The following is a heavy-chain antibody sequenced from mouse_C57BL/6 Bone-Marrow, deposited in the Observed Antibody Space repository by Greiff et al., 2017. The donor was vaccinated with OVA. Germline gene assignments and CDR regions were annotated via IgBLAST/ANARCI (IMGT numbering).Heavy chain of an antibody. V-gene: IGHV5-6*01. D-gene: IGHD2-2*01. Sequence: EVKLVESGGDLVKPGGSLKLSCAASGFTFSSYGMSWVRQTPDKRLEWVATISSGGSYTYYPDSVKGRFTISRDNAKNTLYLQMSSLKSEDTAMYYCARGLWLPSDYWGQGTTLTVSS. J-gene: IGHJ2*01. CDR2: ISSGGSYT. CDR1: GFTFSSYG. CDR3: ARGLWLPSDY.